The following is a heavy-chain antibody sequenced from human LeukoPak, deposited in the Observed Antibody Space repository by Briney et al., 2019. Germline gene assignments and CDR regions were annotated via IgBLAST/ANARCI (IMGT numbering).Heavy chain of an antibody. CDR1: GRSISSGDYY. J-gene: IGHJ6*03. CDR2: IYYSGST. D-gene: IGHD6-19*01. Sequence: SETLSLTCTVSGRSISSGDYYWSWIRQPPGKGPEWIGYIYYSGSTYYNPSLKSRVTISVDTSKNQFSLKLSSVTAADTAVYYCARDMGIAVTGYYYYYYMDVWGKGTTVTVSS. V-gene: IGHV4-30-4*08. CDR3: ARDMGIAVTGYYYYYYMDV.